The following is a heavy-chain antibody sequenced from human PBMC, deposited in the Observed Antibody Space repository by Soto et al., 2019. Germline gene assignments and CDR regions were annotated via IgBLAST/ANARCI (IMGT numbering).Heavy chain of an antibody. CDR3: ARGVAGSGFDL. Sequence: QTLSQTCTISGDSVSSNSAAWNWIRSSPSRGLEWLGRTYYRSNWRHDYAVSVKSRITVNPDTSKNHFSLQLNSVTPDDTAVYYCARGVAGSGFDLWGQGTLVTVSS. CDR1: GDSVSSNSAA. D-gene: IGHD6-19*01. CDR2: TYYRSNWRH. J-gene: IGHJ4*02. V-gene: IGHV6-1*01.